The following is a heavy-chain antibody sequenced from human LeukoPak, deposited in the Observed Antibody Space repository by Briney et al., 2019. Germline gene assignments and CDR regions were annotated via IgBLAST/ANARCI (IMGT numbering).Heavy chain of an antibody. CDR2: IRYDGSNK. Sequence: GGSLRLSCAASGFTFSSYGMHWVRQAPGKGLEWVAFIRYDGSNKYYADSVKGRFTISRDNSKNTLYLQMNRLRAEDTAVYYCAKDGSGSYFNFDYWGQGTLVTVSS. J-gene: IGHJ4*02. CDR3: AKDGSGSYFNFDY. D-gene: IGHD3-10*01. V-gene: IGHV3-30*02. CDR1: GFTFSSYG.